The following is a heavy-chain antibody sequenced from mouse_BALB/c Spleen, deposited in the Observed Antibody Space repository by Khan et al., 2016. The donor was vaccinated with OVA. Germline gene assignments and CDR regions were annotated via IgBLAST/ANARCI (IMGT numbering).Heavy chain of an antibody. Sequence: EVQLKESGPGLVKPSQSLSLTCTVTGYSITSDYAWNWIRQFPGSKLEWMGFISYSGNTNYNPSLKSRFSITRDTSKNQFFLQLNSVTTEDTATYYCARVYGGDIDYWGQGTTLTVSS. CDR1: GYSITSDYA. J-gene: IGHJ2*01. D-gene: IGHD3-3*01. CDR3: ARVYGGDIDY. V-gene: IGHV3-2*02. CDR2: ISYSGNT.